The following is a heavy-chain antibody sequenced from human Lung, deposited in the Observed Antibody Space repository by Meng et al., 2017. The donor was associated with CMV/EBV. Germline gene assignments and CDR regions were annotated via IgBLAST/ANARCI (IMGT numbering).Heavy chain of an antibody. D-gene: IGHD3-3*01. Sequence: GGSLRLXCAASGFTFSDYYMTWVRRAPGKGLEWISYISSSGDIILYADSVKGRFTISRDNAEKSLYLQKNSLRAEDTALYFCARCKIYDFSFYGMDVWGQGATVTVSS. CDR3: ARCKIYDFSFYGMDV. V-gene: IGHV3-11*04. J-gene: IGHJ6*02. CDR1: GFTFSDYY. CDR2: ISSSGDII.